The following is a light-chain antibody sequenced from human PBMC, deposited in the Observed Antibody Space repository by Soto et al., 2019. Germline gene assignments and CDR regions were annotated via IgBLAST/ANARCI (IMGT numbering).Light chain of an antibody. CDR1: QSLSNNF. V-gene: IGKV3-20*01. Sequence: DIVLTQSPGTLSLSPGDRAALSCWASQSLSNNFLAWYQQKPGQAPRLLISGASSRATGIPDRFSGSGSGTDFTLTITRVEPEDFAVYYCQQYATSPLTFGGGTKVDI. CDR3: QQYATSPLT. CDR2: GAS. J-gene: IGKJ4*01.